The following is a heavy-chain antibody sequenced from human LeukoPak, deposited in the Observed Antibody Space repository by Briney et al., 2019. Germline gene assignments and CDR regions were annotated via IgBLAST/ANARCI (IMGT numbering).Heavy chain of an antibody. CDR2: ISAYNGNT. V-gene: IGHV1-18*01. Sequence: ASVKVSCKASGYTFTSYGISWLRQAPGQGLEWMGWISAYNGNTNYAQKVQGRVTMTTDTSTNTAYMELRSLRSDDTAVYYCARDGYCSSTSCYTKYFDYWGQGTLVTVSS. CDR3: ARDGYCSSTSCYTKYFDY. J-gene: IGHJ4*02. D-gene: IGHD2-2*02. CDR1: GYTFTSYG.